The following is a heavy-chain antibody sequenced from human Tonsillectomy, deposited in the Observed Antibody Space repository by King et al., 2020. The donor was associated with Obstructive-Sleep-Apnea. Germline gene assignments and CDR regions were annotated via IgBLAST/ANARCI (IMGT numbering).Heavy chain of an antibody. CDR3: ARDKVVVPAAMTYYYYGMDV. Sequence: VQLQESGPGLVKPSETLSLTCTVSGGSISSYYWSWIRQPPGKGLEWIGYIYYSGSTNYNPSLKSRVTISVDTSKNQFSLKLSSVTAADTAVYYCARDKVVVPAAMTYYYYGMDVWGQGTTVTVSS. CDR1: GGSISSYY. J-gene: IGHJ6*02. V-gene: IGHV4-59*01. CDR2: IYYSGST. D-gene: IGHD2-2*01.